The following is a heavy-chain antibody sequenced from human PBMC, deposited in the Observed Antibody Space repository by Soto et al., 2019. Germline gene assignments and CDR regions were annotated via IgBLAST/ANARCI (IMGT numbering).Heavy chain of an antibody. J-gene: IGHJ6*02. D-gene: IGHD3-22*01. V-gene: IGHV5-10-1*01. CDR2: IDPSDSYT. CDR1: GYSFTIYW. CDR3: ARHRRAHYDSSGPFYYYGMDV. Sequence: PGEPRKSSGKGSGYSFTIYWISWVLQMPWKGLEWMGRIDPSDSYTNYSPSFQGHVTISADKSISTAYLQWSSLKASDTAMYYCARHRRAHYDSSGPFYYYGMDVWGQGTTVTVSS.